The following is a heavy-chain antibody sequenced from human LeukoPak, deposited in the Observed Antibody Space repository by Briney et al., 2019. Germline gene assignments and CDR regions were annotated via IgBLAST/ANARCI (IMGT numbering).Heavy chain of an antibody. D-gene: IGHD5-12*01. V-gene: IGHV3-66*01. Sequence: GWSLRLSCTASGFTVSRYYMSWLRQAPGKGLEWVSVVHSDGNTYHADSVKGRFSVSRDSSKNTLYLQMNSLRAEDTAMYYCASSSIPGIVAGHDYWGQGTLVTVSS. CDR2: VHSDGNT. CDR3: ASSSIPGIVAGHDY. CDR1: GFTVSRYY. J-gene: IGHJ4*02.